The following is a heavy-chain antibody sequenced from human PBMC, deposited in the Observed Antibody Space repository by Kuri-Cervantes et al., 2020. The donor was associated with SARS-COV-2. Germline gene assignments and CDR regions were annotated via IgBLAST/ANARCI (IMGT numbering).Heavy chain of an antibody. V-gene: IGHV4-4*02. CDR2: ISHSGGT. J-gene: IGHJ1*01. D-gene: IGHD3-16*01. CDR3: TGRTDVPY. Sequence: GSLRLSCTVSSGAITGTNWWNWVRQAPGKGLEWIGEISHSGGTNYNPSLRSRVTISLDMSKNQFSLNLDSVTAADTAVYYCTGRTDVPYWGPGTLVIVSS. CDR1: SGAITGTNW.